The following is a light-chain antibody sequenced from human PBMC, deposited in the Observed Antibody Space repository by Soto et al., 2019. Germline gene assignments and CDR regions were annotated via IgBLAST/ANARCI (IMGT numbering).Light chain of an antibody. CDR3: SSYTSSGKKV. V-gene: IGLV2-14*01. Sequence: QSVLTQPASVSGSPGQSITISCTGTSSDVGGYNYVSWYQQHPGKAPKLMIYDVSNRPSGVSNRFSGSKSGNTASLTISGLQAEDEADYYCSSYTSSGKKVFGTGTKVTVL. CDR2: DVS. J-gene: IGLJ1*01. CDR1: SSDVGGYNY.